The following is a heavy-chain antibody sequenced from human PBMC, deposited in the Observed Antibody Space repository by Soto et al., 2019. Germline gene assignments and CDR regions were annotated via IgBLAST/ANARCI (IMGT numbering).Heavy chain of an antibody. CDR1: AFIFSSYS. CDR3: ARDSASYSSSSGSYWYFDL. CDR2: ISSGSATI. J-gene: IGHJ2*01. D-gene: IGHD6-6*01. V-gene: IGHV3-48*02. Sequence: EVQLVESGGGLVQPGGSLRLSCATSAFIFSSYSMNWVRQAPGKGLEWVSYISSGSATIYYADSVKGRFTISRDKAKNSLYLQMNSLRDEGTAVYYCARDSASYSSSSGSYWYFDLWGRGTLVTVSS.